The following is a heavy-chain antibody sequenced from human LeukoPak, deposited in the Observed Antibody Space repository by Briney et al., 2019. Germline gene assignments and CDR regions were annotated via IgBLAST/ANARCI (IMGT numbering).Heavy chain of an antibody. CDR3: AKDGGIAAAGPYYYYYMDV. CDR1: GFTFSSYE. J-gene: IGHJ6*03. Sequence: GGSLRLSCAASGFTFSSYEMNWVRQAPGKGLEWVSYISSGSTIYYADSVKGRFTISRDNSKNTLYLQMNSLRAEDTAVYYCAKDGGIAAAGPYYYYYMDVWGKGTTVTVSS. V-gene: IGHV3-48*03. D-gene: IGHD6-13*01. CDR2: ISSGSTI.